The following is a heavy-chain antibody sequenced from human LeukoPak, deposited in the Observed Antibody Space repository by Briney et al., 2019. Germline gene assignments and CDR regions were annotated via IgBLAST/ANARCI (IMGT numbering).Heavy chain of an antibody. CDR1: GASVNSGSYY. CDR2: VSYTGST. J-gene: IGHJ2*01. Sequence: PSETLSLTCTVSGASVNSGSYYWTWIRQPPGKGLEWIGYVSYTGSTNYNPSLKSRVTISVDTSKKQISLKLSSVTAADTAVYYCARGGKAAVRFDLWGRGTLVTAPS. D-gene: IGHD2-15*01. CDR3: ARGGKAAVRFDL. V-gene: IGHV4-61*01.